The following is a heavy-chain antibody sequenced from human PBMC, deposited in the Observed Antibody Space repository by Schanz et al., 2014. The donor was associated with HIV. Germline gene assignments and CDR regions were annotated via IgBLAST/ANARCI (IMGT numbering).Heavy chain of an antibody. D-gene: IGHD6-6*01. CDR3: AKDDQQFAY. V-gene: IGHV3-9*01. CDR1: GFTLEDYA. J-gene: IGHJ4*02. CDR2: MSWNRRRI. Sequence: DVQLMESGGGLVQPGRSLRLSCAASGFTLEDYAMHWVRQVPGKGLEWVSGMSWNRRRIGYGDAVKGRFTISRDNAKNSLYLQMNSLRAEDTAVYYCAKDDQQFAYWGQGTLVTVSS.